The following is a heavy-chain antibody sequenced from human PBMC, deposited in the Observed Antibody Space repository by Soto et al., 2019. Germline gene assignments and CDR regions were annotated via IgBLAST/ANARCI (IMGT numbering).Heavy chain of an antibody. CDR1: GFTFSDYY. CDR2: ISSSGSTI. Sequence: LRLSCAASGFTFSDYYMSWIRQAPGKGLEWVSYISSSGSTIYYADSVKGRFTISRDNAKNSLYLQMNSLRAEDTAVYYCARGVFSGYSYAYFDYWGQGTLVTVSS. J-gene: IGHJ4*02. D-gene: IGHD5-18*01. V-gene: IGHV3-11*01. CDR3: ARGVFSGYSYAYFDY.